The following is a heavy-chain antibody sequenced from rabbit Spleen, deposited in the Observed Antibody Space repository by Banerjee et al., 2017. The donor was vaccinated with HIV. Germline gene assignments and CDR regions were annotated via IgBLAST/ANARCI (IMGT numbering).Heavy chain of an antibody. Sequence: QSLEESGGDLVKPGASLTLTCTASGFSFSSSDYMCWVRQAPGKGLEWIACIYTGSGSTYYASWAKGRFTISKASSTTVTLQMTSLTAADTATYFCARNSDISFWALWGPGTLVTVS. J-gene: IGHJ4*01. CDR1: GFSFSSSDY. CDR3: ARNSDISFWAL. D-gene: IGHD1-1*01. V-gene: IGHV1S40*01. CDR2: IYTGSGST.